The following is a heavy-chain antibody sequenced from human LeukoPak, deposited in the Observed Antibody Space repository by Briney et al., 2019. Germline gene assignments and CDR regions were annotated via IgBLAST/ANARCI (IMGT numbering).Heavy chain of an antibody. J-gene: IGHJ6*03. Sequence: GGSLRLSCVASGFSFSYHGMNWVRLAPGKGLEWVSGVSPPGGGTYYADSVKGRFTISRDNSKNTLYLQMNSLRAEDTAVYYCAKADGGQWPSSYYYYYMDVWGKGTTVTVSS. CDR3: AKADGGQWPSSYYYYYMDV. CDR1: GFSFSYHG. CDR2: VSPPGGGT. D-gene: IGHD6-19*01. V-gene: IGHV3-23*01.